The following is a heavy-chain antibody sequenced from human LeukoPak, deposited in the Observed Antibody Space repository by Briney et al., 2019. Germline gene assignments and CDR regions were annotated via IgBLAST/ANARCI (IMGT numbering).Heavy chain of an antibody. D-gene: IGHD6-13*01. V-gene: IGHV4-34*01. Sequence: SETLSLTCAVYGGSFSGYYWSWIRQPPGKGLEWIGEINHSGSTNYNPSLKSRVTISVDTSKNQFSLKLSSVTAADTAVYYCARLAASGGYSSSWNYFDYWGQGTLVTVSS. CDR1: GGSFSGYY. J-gene: IGHJ4*02. CDR2: INHSGST. CDR3: ARLAASGGYSSSWNYFDY.